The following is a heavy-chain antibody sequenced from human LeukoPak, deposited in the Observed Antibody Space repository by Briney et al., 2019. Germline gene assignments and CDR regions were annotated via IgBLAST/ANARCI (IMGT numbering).Heavy chain of an antibody. CDR2: INHSGDT. J-gene: IGHJ5*02. CDR1: GGSFTNYY. Sequence: SETLSLTCNVSGGSFTNYYWSWIRQTPEKGLEWIGQINHSGDTSYNPSHRSRMTLSVDRSKNQFSLKVTSVTAADTGVYYCARGPGTLELSPWGQGTLVTVSS. CDR3: ARGPGTLELSP. V-gene: IGHV4-34*01. D-gene: IGHD1-7*01.